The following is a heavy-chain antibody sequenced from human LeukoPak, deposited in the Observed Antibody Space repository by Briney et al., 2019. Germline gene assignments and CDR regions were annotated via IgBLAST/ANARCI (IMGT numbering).Heavy chain of an antibody. D-gene: IGHD4-11*01. V-gene: IGHV4-59*01. Sequence: PSETLSLTCTVSGGSISSYYWSWIRQPPGKGLEWIGYIYYSGSTNYNPSLKSRVTISVDTSKNQFSLKLSSVTAADTAVYYCARTVTPRWFDPWGQGTLVTVSS. CDR2: IYYSGST. CDR1: GGSISSYY. CDR3: ARTVTPRWFDP. J-gene: IGHJ5*02.